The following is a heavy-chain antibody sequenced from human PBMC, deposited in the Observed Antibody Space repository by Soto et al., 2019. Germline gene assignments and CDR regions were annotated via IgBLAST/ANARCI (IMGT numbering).Heavy chain of an antibody. Sequence: QVQLVQSGAEVKKPGASVKVSCKASGYTFTSYAMHWVRQAPGQRLEWMGWINAGNGNTKYSQKFQGRVTITRDTSASTAYMELSSLRSEDTAVYYCARDHIPNRYTVTTVGWFDPWGQGTLVTVSS. CDR2: INAGNGNT. D-gene: IGHD4-17*01. CDR1: GYTFTSYA. CDR3: ARDHIPNRYTVTTVGWFDP. V-gene: IGHV1-3*01. J-gene: IGHJ5*02.